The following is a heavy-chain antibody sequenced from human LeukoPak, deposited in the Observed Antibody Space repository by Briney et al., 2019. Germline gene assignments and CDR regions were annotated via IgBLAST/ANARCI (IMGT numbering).Heavy chain of an antibody. V-gene: IGHV3-66*01. CDR2: IYSGGST. Sequence: PGGSLRLSCAASGFTVSSNYMSWVRQAPGKGLEWVSVIYSGGSTYYADSVKGRFTISRDNSKNTLYLQMNSLRAEDTAVYYCASPIIAVAGLDVWGKGTTVTISS. CDR1: GFTVSSNY. D-gene: IGHD6-19*01. J-gene: IGHJ6*04. CDR3: ASPIIAVAGLDV.